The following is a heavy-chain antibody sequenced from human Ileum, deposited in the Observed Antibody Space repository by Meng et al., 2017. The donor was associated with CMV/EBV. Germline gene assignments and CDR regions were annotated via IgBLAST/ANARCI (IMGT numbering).Heavy chain of an antibody. Sequence: QVQLHPWGAGLLKPSEPLSPTCAVYSGSFSDFFWGWIRQPPGKGLEWIGESSHSGNTKYNPSLKSRVTISVDASKNQFSLNMRSVTAADTAVYYCARGRDFWWEMDYTGQGTLVTVSS. D-gene: IGHD1-26*01. V-gene: IGHV4-34*01. CDR2: SSHSGNT. J-gene: IGHJ4*02. CDR3: ARGRDFWWEMDY. CDR1: SGSFSDFF.